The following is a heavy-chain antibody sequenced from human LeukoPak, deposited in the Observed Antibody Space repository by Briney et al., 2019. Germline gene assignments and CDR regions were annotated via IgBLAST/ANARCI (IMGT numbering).Heavy chain of an antibody. J-gene: IGHJ6*03. CDR3: AKGAGFQPAQKWADYYYYMDV. V-gene: IGHV3-30*02. Sequence: PGGSLRLSCAASGFTFTAFGMSWVRQAPGRGLDWVAFIRYDGSNTYYADSVKGRFTISRDNSKNTVYLHLNSLRTEDSAEYFCAKGAGFQPAQKWADYYYYMDVWGKGTTVTISS. CDR1: GFTFTAFG. D-gene: IGHD1-26*01. CDR2: IRYDGSNT.